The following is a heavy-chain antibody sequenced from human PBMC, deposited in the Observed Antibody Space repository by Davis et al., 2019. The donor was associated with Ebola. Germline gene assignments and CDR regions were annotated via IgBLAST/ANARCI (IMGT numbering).Heavy chain of an antibody. CDR2: MNPNSGNT. CDR3: ARAPTWSQINYYCFDY. Sequence: ASVKVSCKASGYTFTSYDINWVRQATGQGLKWVGWMNPNSGNTGYAQKFQGRVTMTWNTSISTAYMEVSSLRSEDTAVYYCARAPTWSQINYYCFDYWGQGTLVTVSS. CDR1: GYTFTSYD. V-gene: IGHV1-8*01. D-gene: IGHD3-10*01. J-gene: IGHJ4*02.